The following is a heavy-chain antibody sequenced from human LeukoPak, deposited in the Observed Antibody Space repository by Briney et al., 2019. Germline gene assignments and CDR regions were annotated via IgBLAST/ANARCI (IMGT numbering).Heavy chain of an antibody. Sequence: SETLSLTCTVSGGSISSSSYYWSWIRQPPGKGLEWIGEIYHSGSTNYNPSLKSRVTVSVDKSKNQFSLKLSSVTAADTAVYYCARGLWFGGIGKWFDPWGQGTLVTVSS. CDR3: ARGLWFGGIGKWFDP. D-gene: IGHD3-10*01. V-gene: IGHV4-39*07. CDR1: GGSISSSSYY. CDR2: IYHSGST. J-gene: IGHJ5*02.